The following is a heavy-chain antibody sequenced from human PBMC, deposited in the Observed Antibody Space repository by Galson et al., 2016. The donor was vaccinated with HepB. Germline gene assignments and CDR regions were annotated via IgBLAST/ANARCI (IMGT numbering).Heavy chain of an antibody. V-gene: IGHV4-31*03. Sequence: TLSLTCTVSGGSITNSGYYWSWIRQRPGKGLEWIGYIFYSGSTYYNSSLRSRAAISVDTSEDQFSLKLTSVTAADTAIYYCARSISSTTYYSLNWYFDLWGRGTLVTVSS. CDR1: GGSITNSGYY. CDR3: ARSISSTTYYSLNWYFDL. CDR2: IFYSGST. J-gene: IGHJ2*01. D-gene: IGHD3-10*01.